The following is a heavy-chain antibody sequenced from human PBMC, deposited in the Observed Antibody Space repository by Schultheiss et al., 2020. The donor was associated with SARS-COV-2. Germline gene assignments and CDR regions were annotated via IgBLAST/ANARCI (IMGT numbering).Heavy chain of an antibody. CDR1: GFTFNSYA. Sequence: GGSLRLSCAASGFTFNSYAMHWVRQPPGKGLEWVAVIWYDGSNKYYADSVKGRFTISRDNSKNTLYLQMNSLRVEDTAVYYCVKSPGVAVAGTISFDYWGQGTLVTVSS. V-gene: IGHV3-33*08. D-gene: IGHD6-19*01. CDR3: VKSPGVAVAGTISFDY. CDR2: IWYDGSNK. J-gene: IGHJ4*02.